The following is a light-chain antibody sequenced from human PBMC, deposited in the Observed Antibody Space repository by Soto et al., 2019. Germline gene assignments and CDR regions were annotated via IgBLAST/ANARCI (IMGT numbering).Light chain of an antibody. CDR1: SSNLGAGHD. CDR2: GNN. CDR3: QFYDNRGGVYVV. Sequence: QAVVTQPPSVSGPPGQRVTISCTGSSSNLGAGHDVHWYQQLPGAVPKLLIYGNNNRPSGVPDRFSGSKSGTSASLAITGIQTEDEAEYYRQFYDNRGGVYVVLRGGTKLTVL. V-gene: IGLV1-40*01. J-gene: IGLJ2*01.